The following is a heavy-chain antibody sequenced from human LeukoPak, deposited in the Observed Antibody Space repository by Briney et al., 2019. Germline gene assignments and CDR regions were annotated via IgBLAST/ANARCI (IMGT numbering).Heavy chain of an antibody. Sequence: PSETLSLTCTVSGGSISSYYWSWIRQPPGKGLEWIGYIFYSGSTNYNPSLKSRVTISVDTSKNQFSLKLSSVTAADTAVYYCARDQGAEADYWGQGTLVTVSS. J-gene: IGHJ4*02. D-gene: IGHD6-13*01. CDR3: ARDQGAEADY. CDR1: GGSISSYY. V-gene: IGHV4-59*01. CDR2: IFYSGST.